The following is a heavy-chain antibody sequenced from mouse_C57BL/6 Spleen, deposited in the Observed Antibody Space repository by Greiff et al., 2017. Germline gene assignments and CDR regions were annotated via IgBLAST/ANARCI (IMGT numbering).Heavy chain of an antibody. J-gene: IGHJ2*01. Sequence: DVMLVESGGDLVKPGGSLKLSCAASGFTFSSYGMSWVRQTPDKRLEWVATISSGGSYTYYPDSVKGRFPISRDNAKNTLYLQMSSLKSEDTAMYYCARQYWGDYWGQGTTLTVSS. CDR3: ARQYWGDY. V-gene: IGHV5-6*02. CDR2: ISSGGSYT. CDR1: GFTFSSYG. D-gene: IGHD4-1*01.